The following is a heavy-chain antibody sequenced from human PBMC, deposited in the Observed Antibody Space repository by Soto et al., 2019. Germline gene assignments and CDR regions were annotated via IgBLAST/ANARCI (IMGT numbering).Heavy chain of an antibody. D-gene: IGHD5-18*01. CDR1: GFTFTSST. CDR3: AAASGYSYGRYYYYGIDV. V-gene: IGHV1-58*01. Sequence: QMQLVQSGPEVKKPGTSVKVSCKASGFTFTSSTVQWVRQARGQRLEWIGWIVVGSGNTNYAQKFQERVTITRDMSTSTAYMELSSLRSEDTAVYYCAAASGYSYGRYYYYGIDVWGQGTTVTVSS. J-gene: IGHJ6*02. CDR2: IVVGSGNT.